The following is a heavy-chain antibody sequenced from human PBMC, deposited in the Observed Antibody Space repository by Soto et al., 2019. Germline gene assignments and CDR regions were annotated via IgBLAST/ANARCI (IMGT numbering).Heavy chain of an antibody. V-gene: IGHV3-11*01. D-gene: IGHD6-19*01. Sequence: GGSLRLSCAASGFTFSDYYMSWIRQAPGKGLEWVSYISSSGSTIYYADSVKGRFTISRDNAKNSLYLQMNSLRAEDTAVYYCAKEGQIAVAGNWFDPWGQGTLVTVSS. CDR1: GFTFSDYY. CDR3: AKEGQIAVAGNWFDP. J-gene: IGHJ5*02. CDR2: ISSSGSTI.